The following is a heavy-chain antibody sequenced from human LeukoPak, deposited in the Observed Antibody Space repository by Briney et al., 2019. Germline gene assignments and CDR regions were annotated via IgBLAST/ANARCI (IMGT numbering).Heavy chain of an antibody. CDR1: GGSFSGYY. V-gene: IGHV4-34*01. CDR3: ARGLITGTRYYYYYYYMDV. D-gene: IGHD1-7*01. CDR2: INHSGST. Sequence: PSETLSLTCAVYGGSFSGYYWSWIRQPPGKGLEWIGEINHSGSTNYNPSLKSRVAISVDTSKNQFSLKLSSVTAADTAVYYCARGLITGTRYYYYYYYMDVWAKGPRSPSP. J-gene: IGHJ6*03.